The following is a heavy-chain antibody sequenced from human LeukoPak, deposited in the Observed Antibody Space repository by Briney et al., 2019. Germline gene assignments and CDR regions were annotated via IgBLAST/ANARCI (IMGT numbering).Heavy chain of an antibody. CDR3: GRGSSSGWYFFYY. Sequence: GGSLRLSCAASGFTFSSYSMNWVRQAPGKGLEWVSSISSSSSYIYYADSVKGRFTISRDNAKNSLYLQMNSLRAEDTAVYYCGRGSSSGWYFFYYWGQGTLVTVSS. J-gene: IGHJ4*02. CDR1: GFTFSSYS. D-gene: IGHD6-19*01. V-gene: IGHV3-21*01. CDR2: ISSSSSYI.